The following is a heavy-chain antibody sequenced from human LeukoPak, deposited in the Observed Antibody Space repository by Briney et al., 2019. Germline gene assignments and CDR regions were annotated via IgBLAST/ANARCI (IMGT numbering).Heavy chain of an antibody. CDR3: SRESGAFCPFGY. CDR2: ISLTGRT. J-gene: IGHJ4*02. Sequence: SETLSLTCGVSGGSISTTNWWRWVRQPPGQGLERVGEISLTGRTNYNPSLNGRVTMSLDESSNQLSLNLTSVTAADTAIYYCSRESGAFCPFGYWGQGTLVIVPS. V-gene: IGHV4-4*02. CDR1: GGSISTTNW. D-gene: IGHD1-26*01.